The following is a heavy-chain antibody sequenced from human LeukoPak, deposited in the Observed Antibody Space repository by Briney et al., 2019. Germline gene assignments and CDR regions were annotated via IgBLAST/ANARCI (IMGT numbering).Heavy chain of an antibody. V-gene: IGHV3-43*01. Sequence: PGGSLRLSCAASGFTFDDYTMHWVRQAPGKGLEWVSLISWDGGSTYYADSVKGRFTISRDNSKNSLYLQMNSLRTEDTALYYCAKDKERAFDIWGQGTMVTVSS. CDR3: AKDKERAFDI. J-gene: IGHJ3*02. CDR2: ISWDGGST. CDR1: GFTFDDYT.